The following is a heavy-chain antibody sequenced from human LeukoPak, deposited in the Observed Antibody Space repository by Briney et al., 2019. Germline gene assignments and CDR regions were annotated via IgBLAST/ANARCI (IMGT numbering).Heavy chain of an antibody. Sequence: PSETLSLTCTVSGGSISSYYWSWIRQPPGKGLEWIGYIYYSGSTNYNPSLKSRVTISVDTSKNQFSLKLSSVTAADTAVYYCARGEMATIEDAFDIWGQGTMVTVSS. CDR1: GGSISSYY. V-gene: IGHV4-59*01. J-gene: IGHJ3*02. CDR3: ARGEMATIEDAFDI. CDR2: IYYSGST. D-gene: IGHD5-24*01.